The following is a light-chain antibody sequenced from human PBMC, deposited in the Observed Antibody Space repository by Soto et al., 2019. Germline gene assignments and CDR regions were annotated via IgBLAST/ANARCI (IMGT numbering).Light chain of an antibody. CDR3: QQYDSSPLQYT. J-gene: IGKJ2*01. V-gene: IGKV3-20*01. CDR1: QSVSSNY. Sequence: EIVLTQSPGTLSLSPGERATLSCRASQSVSSNYLVWYQQKAGQAPRLLIYGASSRATGIPDRFSASGSGTDFTLTISRLEPEDFAVYYCQQYDSSPLQYTFGQGTKVEIK. CDR2: GAS.